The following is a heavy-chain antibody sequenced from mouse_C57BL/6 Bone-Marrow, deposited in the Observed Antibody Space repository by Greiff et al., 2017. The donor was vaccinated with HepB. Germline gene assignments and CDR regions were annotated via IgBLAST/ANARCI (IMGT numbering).Heavy chain of an antibody. CDR3: APLWLRSYYYAMDY. CDR1: GFTFSDYG. J-gene: IGHJ4*01. CDR2: ISSGSSTI. Sequence: EVQGVESGGGLVKPGGSLKLSCAASGFTFSDYGMHWVRQAPEKGLEWVAYISSGSSTIYYADTVKGRFTISRDNAKNTLFLQMTSLRSEDTAMYYCAPLWLRSYYYAMDYWGQGTSVTVSS. D-gene: IGHD2-2*01. V-gene: IGHV5-17*01.